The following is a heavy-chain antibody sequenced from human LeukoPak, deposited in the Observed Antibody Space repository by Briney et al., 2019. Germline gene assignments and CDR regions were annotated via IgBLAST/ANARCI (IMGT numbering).Heavy chain of an antibody. V-gene: IGHV4-34*01. D-gene: IGHD3-10*01. CDR3: ARVFDSGSQAYFYYMDV. CDR1: GGSFSGYY. CDR2: INHSGST. Sequence: SETLSLTCAVYGGSFSGYYWSWIRQPPGKGLEWIGEINHSGSTNYNPSLKSRVTMSVDTSKNQFSLKVSSVTAADTAVYYCARVFDSGSQAYFYYMDVWGKGTTVTISS. J-gene: IGHJ6*03.